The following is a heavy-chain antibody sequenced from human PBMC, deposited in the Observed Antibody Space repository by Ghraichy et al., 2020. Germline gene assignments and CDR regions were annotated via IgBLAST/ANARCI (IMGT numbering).Heavy chain of an antibody. D-gene: IGHD6-6*01. CDR1: GFTFSTYG. J-gene: IGHJ4*02. CDR2: IWYDGSKK. V-gene: IGHV3-33*01. Sequence: GGSLRLSCAASGFTFSTYGMHWVRQAPGKGLEWVAVIWYDGSKKYYVDSVKGRFTISRDNSKNTLYLQMNSLRAEDTAVYYCARADSSSSLTLDYWGQGTLVTVSS. CDR3: ARADSSSSLTLDY.